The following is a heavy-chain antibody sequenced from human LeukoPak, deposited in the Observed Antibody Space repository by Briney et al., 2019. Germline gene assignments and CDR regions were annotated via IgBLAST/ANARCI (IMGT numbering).Heavy chain of an antibody. Sequence: SETLSLTCTVSGGALSSYHWSWIRQSPGRGLEWLGHISYRGNTDYNPALKSRVTISVDMFYNQFSLKLSSVTAAHTAVYYCAGTYYFDSSGHYFGGNGFDIWGQGTMVTVSS. CDR3: AGTYYFDSSGHYFGGNGFDI. CDR2: ISYRGNT. D-gene: IGHD3-22*01. V-gene: IGHV4-59*12. J-gene: IGHJ3*02. CDR1: GGALSSYH.